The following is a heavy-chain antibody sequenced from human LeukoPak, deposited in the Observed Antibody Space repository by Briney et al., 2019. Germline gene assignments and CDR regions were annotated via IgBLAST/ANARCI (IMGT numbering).Heavy chain of an antibody. V-gene: IGHV3-23*01. CDR1: GFTFSSYA. CDR2: ISGSGGGT. J-gene: IGHJ4*02. Sequence: PGGSLRLSCAASGFTFSSYAMSWVRQAPGKGLEWVSAISGSGGGTYYADSVKGRFTISRDNSKNTLYLQMNSLRAEDTAVYYCANYRPGSSGYDSGYWGQGTLVTVSS. CDR3: ANYRPGSSGYDSGY. D-gene: IGHD5-12*01.